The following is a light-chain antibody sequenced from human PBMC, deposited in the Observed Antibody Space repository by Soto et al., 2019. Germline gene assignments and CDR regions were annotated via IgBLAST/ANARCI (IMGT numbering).Light chain of an antibody. Sequence: IQVTHSPSLLSASVGASLPITCRASQSISSWLAWYQQRPGKAPKLLIYDASTLESGVPSRFSGSGSGTEFTLTISSLQPDDFAAYYCQQYDTYSRTFGQGTKVDIK. CDR1: QSISSW. CDR3: QQYDTYSRT. CDR2: DAS. J-gene: IGKJ1*01. V-gene: IGKV1-5*03.